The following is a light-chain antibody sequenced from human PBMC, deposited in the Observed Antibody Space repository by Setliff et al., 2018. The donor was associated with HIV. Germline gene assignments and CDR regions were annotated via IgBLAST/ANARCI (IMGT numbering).Light chain of an antibody. CDR2: GAS. V-gene: IGKV3-20*01. Sequence: EIVLTQSPGTLSLSPGERATLSCRASQTLNSYLAWYQQKPGQAPRLLIYGASSRATGIPDRFSGTGSGTDFTLTISRLEPEDFAVYYCQEYDSSFSTFGGGTKVDIK. J-gene: IGKJ4*01. CDR1: QTLNSY. CDR3: QEYDSSFST.